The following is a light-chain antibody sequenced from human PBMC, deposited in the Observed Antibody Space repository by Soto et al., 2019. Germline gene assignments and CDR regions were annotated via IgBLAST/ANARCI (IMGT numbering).Light chain of an antibody. Sequence: EIVLTQAPATLSMSPGERATLSCRASQSVSSYLAWYQQKPGQAPRLLIYDASNRATGIPSRFSGSGSGTKFTPTIASLQPDDFATYYCQQYETFSGTLGPGTKVDI. CDR1: QSVSSY. CDR2: DAS. CDR3: QQYETFSGT. V-gene: IGKV3-11*01. J-gene: IGKJ1*01.